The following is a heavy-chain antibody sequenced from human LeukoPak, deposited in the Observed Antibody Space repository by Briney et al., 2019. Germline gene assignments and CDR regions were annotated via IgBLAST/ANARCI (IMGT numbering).Heavy chain of an antibody. CDR1: GFSFNSYS. CDR3: ARDLGYYGSGSYDY. V-gene: IGHV3-48*01. CDR2: ISSSSSPK. D-gene: IGHD3-10*01. J-gene: IGHJ4*02. Sequence: GGSLRLSCAASGFSFNSYSMNWVRQAPGKGLEWVSHISSSSSPKYYAESVKGRFTISRDNAKNSLYLQMNSLRAEDTAVYYCARDLGYYGSGSYDYWGQGTLVTVSS.